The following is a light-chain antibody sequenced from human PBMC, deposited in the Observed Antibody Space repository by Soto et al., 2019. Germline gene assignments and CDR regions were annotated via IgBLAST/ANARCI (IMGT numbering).Light chain of an antibody. J-gene: IGLJ3*02. V-gene: IGLV2-14*01. CDR1: ISDVYDYKY. CDR2: EVT. CDR3: SSFTPYSLGV. Sequence: QSALTQPASVSGSPGQAITISCTATISDVYDYKYVSWYPQHPGKAPKRISYEVTHRPSGVSSRLSGSKSDNTASLTISGLQAEDEAYYYCSSFTPYSLGVFGGGTKLTVL.